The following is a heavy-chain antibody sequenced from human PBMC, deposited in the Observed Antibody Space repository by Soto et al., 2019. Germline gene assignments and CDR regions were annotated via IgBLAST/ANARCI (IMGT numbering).Heavy chain of an antibody. CDR3: ARVPYDGITGTTTGPFDY. Sequence: GASVKVSCKASGGTFSSYTISWVRQAPGQGLEWMGRIIPILGIANYAQKFQGRVTITADKSTSTAYMELSSLRSEDTAVYYCARVPYDGITGTTTGPFDYWGQGTLVTVSS. CDR2: IIPILGIA. CDR1: GGTFSSYT. D-gene: IGHD1-7*01. J-gene: IGHJ4*02. V-gene: IGHV1-69*02.